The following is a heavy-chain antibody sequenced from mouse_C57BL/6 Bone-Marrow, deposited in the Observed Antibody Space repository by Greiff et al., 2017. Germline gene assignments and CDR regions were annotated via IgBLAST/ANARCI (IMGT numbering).Heavy chain of an antibody. J-gene: IGHJ2*01. CDR3: AREGTL. CDR1: GYTFTDYY. V-gene: IGHV1-26*01. Sequence: EVQLQQSGPELVKPWASVKISCKASGYTFTDYYMNWVQQRHGKSLEWIGDINPNNGGTSYNQKFKGKATLTVDKSSSTAYMELRSLTAEDSEVYDSAREGTLWGQGTTLTVSS. CDR2: INPNNGGT.